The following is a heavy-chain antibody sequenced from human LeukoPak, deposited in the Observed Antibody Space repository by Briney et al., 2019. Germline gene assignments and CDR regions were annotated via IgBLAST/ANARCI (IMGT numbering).Heavy chain of an antibody. CDR2: IYTSGST. J-gene: IGHJ3*02. D-gene: IGHD1-1*01. CDR3: ARFLWKALDI. Sequence: SETLSLTCTVSGGPISSYYWSWIRQPAGKGLGWIGRIYTSGSTNYNPSLKSRVTMSVDTSKNQFSLKLSSVTAADTAVYYCARFLWKALDIWGQGTMVTVSS. V-gene: IGHV4-4*07. CDR1: GGPISSYY.